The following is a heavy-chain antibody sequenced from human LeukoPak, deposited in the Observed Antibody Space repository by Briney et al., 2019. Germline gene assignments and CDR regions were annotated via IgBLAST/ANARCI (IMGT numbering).Heavy chain of an antibody. J-gene: IGHJ5*02. D-gene: IGHD1-26*01. Sequence: PSQILSLTCTVSGDSITSGDYYWTWIRQPPGKGLEWVAYMHYTGNTYYNSSLKSRLTISVDTSKNQFSLRLSFVTAADTAMYYCARHLSGSSWFDPWGQGTLVTVSS. V-gene: IGHV4-30-4*08. CDR1: GDSITSGDYY. CDR2: MHYTGNT. CDR3: ARHLSGSSWFDP.